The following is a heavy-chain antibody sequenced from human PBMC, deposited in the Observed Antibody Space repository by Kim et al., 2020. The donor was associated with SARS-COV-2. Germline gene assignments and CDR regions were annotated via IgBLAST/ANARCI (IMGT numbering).Heavy chain of an antibody. CDR2: INHSGST. V-gene: IGHV4-34*01. CDR1: GGSFSGYY. Sequence: SETLSLTCAVYGGSFSGYYWSWIRQPPGKGLEWIGEINHSGSTNYNPSLKSRVTISVDTSKNQFSLKLSSVTAADTAVYYCARGGPNFDWLFDYYYGMDVWGQGTTVTVSS. J-gene: IGHJ6*02. D-gene: IGHD3-9*01. CDR3: ARGGPNFDWLFDYYYGMDV.